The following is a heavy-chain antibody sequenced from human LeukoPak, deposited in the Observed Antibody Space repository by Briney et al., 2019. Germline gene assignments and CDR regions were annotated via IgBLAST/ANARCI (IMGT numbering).Heavy chain of an antibody. J-gene: IGHJ5*01. CDR2: ISNSGGST. CDR1: GFTFSSDS. Sequence: GGSLRLSCAASGFTFSSDSMTWVRQAPGKGLEWVSTISNSGGSTFYADSVKGRFTISRDNSKNVLYLRMNSLTAEDTAIYYCAKDRPNFHENSGHYYRRDGDSWGQGTLVTVSS. D-gene: IGHD3-22*01. V-gene: IGHV3-23*01. CDR3: AKDRPNFHENSGHYYRRDGDS.